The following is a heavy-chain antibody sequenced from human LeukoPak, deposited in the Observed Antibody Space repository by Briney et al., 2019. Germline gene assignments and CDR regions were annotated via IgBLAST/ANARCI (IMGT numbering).Heavy chain of an antibody. J-gene: IGHJ5*02. D-gene: IGHD3-22*01. Sequence: SETLSLTCTVSGGSISSSSYYWGWIRQPPGKGLEWIGSIYYSGSTYYNPSLKSRVTISVDTSKNRFSLKLSSVTAADTAVYYCARRVDGYYYDSSGYSVFDPWGQGTLVTVSS. V-gene: IGHV4-39*01. CDR3: ARRVDGYYYDSSGYSVFDP. CDR2: IYYSGST. CDR1: GGSISSSSYY.